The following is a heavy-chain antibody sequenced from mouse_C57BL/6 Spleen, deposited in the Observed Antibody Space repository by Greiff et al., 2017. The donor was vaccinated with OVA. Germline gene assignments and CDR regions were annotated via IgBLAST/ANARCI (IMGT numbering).Heavy chain of an antibody. J-gene: IGHJ3*01. Sequence: EVMLVESGGGLVKPGGSLKLSCAASGFTFSSYAMSWVRQTPEKRLEWVATISDGGSYTYYPDNVKGRFTISRDNAKNNLYLQMSHLKSEDTAMYYCARDDSKGEFAYWGQGTLVTVSA. D-gene: IGHD2-5*01. CDR3: ARDDSKGEFAY. V-gene: IGHV5-4*01. CDR2: ISDGGSYT. CDR1: GFTFSSYA.